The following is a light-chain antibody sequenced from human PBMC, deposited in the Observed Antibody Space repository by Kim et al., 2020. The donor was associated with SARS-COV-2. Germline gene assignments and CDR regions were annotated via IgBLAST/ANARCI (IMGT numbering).Light chain of an antibody. CDR1: NIGDYR. J-gene: IGLJ2*01. CDR2: YDN. CDR3: QVWDTSADRVV. Sequence: APGKTAGISCGGNNIGDYRVHWYQQRPGQAPILVIYYDNLRPSGIPARFSGSNSVSTVTLTISRVEAGDEADYYCQVWDTSADRVVFGGGTQLTVL. V-gene: IGLV3-21*04.